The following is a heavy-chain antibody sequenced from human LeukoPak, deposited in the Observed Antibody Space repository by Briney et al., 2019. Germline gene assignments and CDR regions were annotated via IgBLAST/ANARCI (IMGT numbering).Heavy chain of an antibody. V-gene: IGHV4-39*06. J-gene: IGHJ5*02. CDR1: GGSISSSSYY. D-gene: IGHD6-6*01. Sequence: ASETLSLTCTVSGGSISSSSYYWGWIRQPPGKGLEWIGSIYYSGSTYYNPSLKSRVTISVDTSKNQFPLKLSSVTAADTAVYYCARDSSSSLDPWGQGTLVTVSS. CDR2: IYYSGST. CDR3: ARDSSSSLDP.